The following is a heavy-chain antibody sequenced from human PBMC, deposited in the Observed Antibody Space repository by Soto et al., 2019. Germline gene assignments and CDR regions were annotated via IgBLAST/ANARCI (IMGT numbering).Heavy chain of an antibody. CDR2: IYYSGTT. D-gene: IGHD3-10*01. V-gene: IGHV4-39*01. CDR3: ARHAWFGEFDP. CDR1: GGSISSNSYY. J-gene: IGHJ5*02. Sequence: QLQLQESGPGLVKPSETLSLTCTVSGGSISSNSYYWGWIRQPPGKGLEWIGSIYYSGTTYYNPSLKSRVTISVDTSKKQFSLTLSSVTAADTAMFYCARHAWFGEFDPWGQGTLVTVSS.